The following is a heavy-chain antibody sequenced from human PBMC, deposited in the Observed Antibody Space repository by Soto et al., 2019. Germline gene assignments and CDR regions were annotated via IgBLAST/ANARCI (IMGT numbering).Heavy chain of an antibody. D-gene: IGHD4-17*01. Sequence: PSETLSLTCTVSGGSISSSGYYWGWIRQPPGKGLEWIGSIYYIGSTYYNPSLKSRVTISVETSKNQFSLKLSSVTAADTAVYYCAISYGWFDPWGQGTLVPVCS. CDR1: GGSISSSGYY. CDR3: AISYGWFDP. J-gene: IGHJ5*02. V-gene: IGHV4-39*01. CDR2: IYYIGST.